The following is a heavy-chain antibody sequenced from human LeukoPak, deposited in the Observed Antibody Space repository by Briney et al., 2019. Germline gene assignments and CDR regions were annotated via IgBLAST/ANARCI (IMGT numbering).Heavy chain of an antibody. CDR3: ASNAERDAFDI. Sequence: PSETLSLTCTVSGGSISSYYWSWIRQPPGKGLEWIGYIYYSGSTNYNPSLKSRVTISVDTSKNQFSLKLSSVTAADTAVYYCASNAERDAFDIWGQGTMATVSS. D-gene: IGHD1-26*01. CDR1: GGSISSYY. J-gene: IGHJ3*02. V-gene: IGHV4-59*01. CDR2: IYYSGST.